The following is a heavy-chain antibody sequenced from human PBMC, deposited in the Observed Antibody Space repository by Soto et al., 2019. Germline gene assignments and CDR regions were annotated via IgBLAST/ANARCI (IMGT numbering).Heavy chain of an antibody. Sequence: GGSLRLSCAASGFTFSSYVMHWVRQSPGKGLEWVAVISYDGSNKYYADSVKGRFTISRDNSKNTLYLQMNSLRAEDTAVYYCAKDRYDILTGYCDYWGQGTLVTVSS. J-gene: IGHJ4*02. D-gene: IGHD3-9*01. CDR1: GFTFSSYV. CDR2: ISYDGSNK. CDR3: AKDRYDILTGYCDY. V-gene: IGHV3-30*18.